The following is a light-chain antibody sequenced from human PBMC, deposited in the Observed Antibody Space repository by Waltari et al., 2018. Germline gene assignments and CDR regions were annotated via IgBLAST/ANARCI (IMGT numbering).Light chain of an antibody. Sequence: DIQMTQSPSTLSASVGDRFTITCRASQSISNWLAWYQKKPGKAPKLLIYKASTLERGVPSRFSGSGSGTEFTLTISSLQPDDFATYYCQQYNSYSLLTFGGGTKVEIK. V-gene: IGKV1-5*03. CDR2: KAS. J-gene: IGKJ4*01. CDR3: QQYNSYSLLT. CDR1: QSISNW.